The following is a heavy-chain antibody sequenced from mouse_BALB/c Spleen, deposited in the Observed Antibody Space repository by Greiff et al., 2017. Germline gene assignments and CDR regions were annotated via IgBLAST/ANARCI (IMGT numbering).Heavy chain of an antibody. CDR2: IDPANGNT. CDR3: AREEYGNYYAMDY. Sequence: VQLKESGAELVKPGASVKLSCTASGFNIKDTYMHWVMQRPEQGLEWIGRIDPANGNTKYDPKFQGKATITADTSSNTAYLQLSSLTSEDTAVYYCAREEYGNYYAMDYWGQGTSVTVSS. V-gene: IGHV14-3*02. D-gene: IGHD2-10*02. CDR1: GFNIKDTY. J-gene: IGHJ4*01.